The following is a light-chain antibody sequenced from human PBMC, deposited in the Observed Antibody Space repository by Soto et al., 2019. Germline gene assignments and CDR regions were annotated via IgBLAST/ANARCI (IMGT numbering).Light chain of an antibody. CDR2: DAS. J-gene: IGKJ1*01. CDR1: QSISSW. V-gene: IGKV1-5*01. Sequence: DIQMTQSPSSVSASVGDRVTITCRASQSISSWLAWYRQKPGKAPKLLIYDASSLESGVPSRFSGSGSGTEFTLTISSLQPDDFATYYCQQSYSTPQTFGQGTKVDIK. CDR3: QQSYSTPQT.